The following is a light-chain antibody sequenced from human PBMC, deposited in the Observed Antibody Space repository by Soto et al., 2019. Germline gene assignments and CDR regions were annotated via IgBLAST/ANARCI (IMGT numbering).Light chain of an antibody. CDR3: QQYNNWPRT. Sequence: EIVMTQSPATLSVSPGERATLSCRASQSVSSNLAWYQQKPGQAPRLLIYGASTRATGIPARFSGSGSGTEFTLHISSLQSEDFAVYSCQQYNNWPRTFGQGTKVEIK. CDR1: QSVSSN. V-gene: IGKV3-15*01. J-gene: IGKJ1*01. CDR2: GAS.